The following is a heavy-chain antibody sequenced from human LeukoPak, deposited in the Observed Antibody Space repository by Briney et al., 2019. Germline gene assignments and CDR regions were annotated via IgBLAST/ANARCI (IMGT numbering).Heavy chain of an antibody. CDR2: IYYSGST. D-gene: IGHD6-6*01. CDR1: GGSISSYY. Sequence: PSETLSLTCTVSGGSISSYYWSWIRQPPGKGGEWVGYIYYSGSTNYTPSLKSRVTISVDTSKTHFSLKLSSVTAADTAVYYCASASSSSGGGPGYWGQGTLATVSS. V-gene: IGHV4-59*01. J-gene: IGHJ4*02. CDR3: ASASSSSGGGPGY.